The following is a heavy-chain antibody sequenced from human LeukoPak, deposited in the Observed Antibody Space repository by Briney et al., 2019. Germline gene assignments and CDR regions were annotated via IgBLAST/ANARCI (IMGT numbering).Heavy chain of an antibody. CDR1: GFTFSSYS. CDR3: ARVSGWDLYAFDI. CDR2: ISSSSSTI. D-gene: IGHD6-19*01. Sequence: GGSLRLSCAASGFTFSSYSMNWVRQAPGKGLEWVSYISSSSSTIYYADSVNGRFTISRDNAKNSLYLQMNSLRAEDTAVYYCARVSGWDLYAFDIWGQGTMVTVSS. V-gene: IGHV3-48*01. J-gene: IGHJ3*02.